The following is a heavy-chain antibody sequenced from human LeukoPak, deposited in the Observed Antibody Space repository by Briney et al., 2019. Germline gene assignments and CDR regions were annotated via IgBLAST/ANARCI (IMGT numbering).Heavy chain of an antibody. D-gene: IGHD3-10*01. J-gene: IGHJ5*02. Sequence: GGSLRLSCAASGFTLSSYWMHWVRQAPGKGLVWVSRLNGDGTKTTYADSVKGRFTISRDSAKNTLYLQMSSLRVEDTAVYYCARDSGARGVYSNYFDPWGQGTLVTVSS. CDR3: ARDSGARGVYSNYFDP. CDR2: LNGDGTKT. CDR1: GFTLSSYW. V-gene: IGHV3-74*03.